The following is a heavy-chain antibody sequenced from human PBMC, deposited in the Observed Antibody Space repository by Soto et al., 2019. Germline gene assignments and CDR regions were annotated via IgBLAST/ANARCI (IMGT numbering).Heavy chain of an antibody. CDR3: ARQRYSRVPAAMWHYYYGMDV. Sequence: SETLSLTCTVSGGSISSSSYYWGWIRQPPGQGLEWIGSIYYSGSTYYNPRLKIRVTISVDTSKNQFSLKLSSVTAADTAVYYCARQRYSRVPAAMWHYYYGMDVWGQGTTVT. D-gene: IGHD2-2*01. J-gene: IGHJ6*02. V-gene: IGHV4-39*01. CDR2: IYYSGST. CDR1: GGSISSSSYY.